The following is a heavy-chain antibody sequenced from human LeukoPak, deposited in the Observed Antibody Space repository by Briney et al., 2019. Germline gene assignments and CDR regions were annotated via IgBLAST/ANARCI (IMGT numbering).Heavy chain of an antibody. D-gene: IGHD5-18*01. V-gene: IGHV3-23*01. Sequence: GGSLRLSRAPSGFTFSSYAMSWVGPAPGKGLEWVSAISGIGGATYYADSVKDRFTNSRDNSKNTLYLQMNSLRAEDTAVYYCAKDRAIHLVPYYLVPDIWGQGTVVTVSS. CDR2: ISGIGGAT. CDR1: GFTFSSYA. CDR3: AKDRAIHLVPYYLVPDI. J-gene: IGHJ3*02.